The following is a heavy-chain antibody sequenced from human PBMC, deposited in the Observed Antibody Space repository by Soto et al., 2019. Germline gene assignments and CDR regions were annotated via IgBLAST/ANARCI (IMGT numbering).Heavy chain of an antibody. Sequence: GGSLRLSCAASGFIFSNFAMYWVRRAPGKGLEWVSSIRQSGDRSSYADSAKGRFTISRDNSKNTLYLQMNGLRLDDTVVYYCVTAVRTRLDNWGPGTLVTVSS. J-gene: IGHJ4*02. CDR2: IRQSGDRS. D-gene: IGHD3-10*01. CDR1: GFIFSNFA. CDR3: VTAVRTRLDN. V-gene: IGHV3-23*01.